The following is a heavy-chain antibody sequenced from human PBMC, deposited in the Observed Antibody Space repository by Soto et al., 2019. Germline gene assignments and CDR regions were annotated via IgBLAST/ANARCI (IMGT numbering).Heavy chain of an antibody. Sequence: GGSLRLSCAASGFTFSSYAMSWVRQAPGKGLEWVSAISGSGGSTYYADSVKGRFTISRDNSKNTLYLQMNSLRAEDTAVYYSAKVARYQLPMGDAFDIWGQGTMVTGSS. CDR2: ISGSGGST. CDR1: GFTFSSYA. J-gene: IGHJ3*02. D-gene: IGHD2-2*01. CDR3: AKVARYQLPMGDAFDI. V-gene: IGHV3-23*01.